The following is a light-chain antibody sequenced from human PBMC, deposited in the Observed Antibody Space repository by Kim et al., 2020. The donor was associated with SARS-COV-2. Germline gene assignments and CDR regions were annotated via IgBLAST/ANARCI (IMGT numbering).Light chain of an antibody. J-gene: IGLJ2*01. V-gene: IGLV3-1*01. CDR2: QDS. Sequence: SVPPGQTSSITCSGDKLGDKYACWYQQKPGQSPGLVIYQDSKRPSGIPERFSGSNSGNTATLTISGTQAMDEADYYCQAWDSSTVVFGGGTQLTVL. CDR3: QAWDSSTVV. CDR1: KLGDKY.